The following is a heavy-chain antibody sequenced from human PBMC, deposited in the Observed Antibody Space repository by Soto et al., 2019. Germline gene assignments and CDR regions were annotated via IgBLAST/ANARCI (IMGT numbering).Heavy chain of an antibody. V-gene: IGHV4-39*01. CDR2: IYYSGST. D-gene: IGHD3-9*01. J-gene: IGHJ4*02. CDR1: GGSISSSSYY. CDR3: ARHGADYDILTGYQEYYFDY. Sequence: QLQLQESGPGLVKPSETLSLTCTVSGGSISSSSYYWGWIRQPPGQGLEWIGSIYYSGSTYYNPSLKSRLPQSVNTYKTQFSLELSSVSAADTAVYYCARHGADYDILTGYQEYYFDYWGQGTLVTVSS.